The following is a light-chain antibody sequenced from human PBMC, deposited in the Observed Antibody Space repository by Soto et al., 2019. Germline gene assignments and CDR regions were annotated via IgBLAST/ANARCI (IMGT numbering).Light chain of an antibody. J-gene: IGLJ1*01. CDR3: SSYTSSSTPYV. V-gene: IGLV2-14*01. Sequence: QSVLTQPASVSGSPGQSIAISCIGTSNDVGGYNYVSWYQQHPGKAPKLMIYDVSNRPSGVSNRFSGSKSGNTASLTISGLQAEDEADYYCSSYTSSSTPYVFGTGTKVTVL. CDR2: DVS. CDR1: SNDVGGYNY.